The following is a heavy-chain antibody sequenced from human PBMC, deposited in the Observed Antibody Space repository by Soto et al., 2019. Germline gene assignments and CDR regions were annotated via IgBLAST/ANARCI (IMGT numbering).Heavy chain of an antibody. Sequence: QITLNESGPTVVRPTEPLTLTCRFSGFSLTTSGVGVGWIRQSPGKAPEWLALIYWDDDKRYIASLKSRLTITTDTSKNQVVLTVSDLDPTDTATYYCAHRVLRTVFGLVTTAAIYFDFWGQGTPVAVSS. CDR2: IYWDDDK. V-gene: IGHV2-5*02. J-gene: IGHJ4*02. CDR1: GFSLTTSGVG. D-gene: IGHD3-3*01. CDR3: AHRVLRTVFGLVTTAAIYFDF.